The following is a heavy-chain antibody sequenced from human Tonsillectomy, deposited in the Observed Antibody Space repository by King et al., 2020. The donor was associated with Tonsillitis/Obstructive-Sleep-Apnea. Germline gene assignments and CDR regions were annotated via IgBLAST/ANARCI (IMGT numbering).Heavy chain of an antibody. D-gene: IGHD3-9*01. J-gene: IGHJ6*02. Sequence: QLVQSGAEMKKPGESLRISCRGFGYAFPNYWIAWVRQMPGKGLEWVGIINPDDFDTKFNPSFQGRVTISVVKSVDTAYLHWNSLKASDTAIYFCARRYYDSLTGYYEGLDVWGQGTTVTVSS. V-gene: IGHV5-51*01. CDR2: INPDDFDT. CDR3: ARRYYDSLTGYYEGLDV. CDR1: GYAFPNYW.